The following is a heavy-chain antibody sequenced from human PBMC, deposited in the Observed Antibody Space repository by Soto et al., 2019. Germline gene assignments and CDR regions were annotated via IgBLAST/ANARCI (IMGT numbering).Heavy chain of an antibody. V-gene: IGHV2-5*02. D-gene: IGHD3-10*01. Sequence: QITLKESGPTLVKPTQTLTLTCTFSGLSLTTSGVGVSWIRQPPGKALEWLAVIYWDNDKHFSPSLKTRLTITRDTSKNQVILTMTNMDPVDTGTYYCSQGGSGSYYGMDVWGQGTTVTVSS. CDR3: SQGGSGSYYGMDV. J-gene: IGHJ6*02. CDR2: IYWDNDK. CDR1: GLSLTTSGVG.